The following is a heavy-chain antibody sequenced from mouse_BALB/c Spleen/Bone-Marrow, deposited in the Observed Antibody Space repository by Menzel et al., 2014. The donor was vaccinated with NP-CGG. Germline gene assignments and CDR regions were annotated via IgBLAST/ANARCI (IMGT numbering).Heavy chain of an antibody. D-gene: IGHD2-1*01. Sequence: VKLMESGPSLVQPSQSLSITCTVSGFSLTSYGVHWVRQSPGKGLEWLGVIWRGGGTDYNAAFMSRLSITKDNSKSQVFFKMNSLQADDTAIYYCAKRGNYGYFDYWGQGTTLTVSS. CDR3: AKRGNYGYFDY. CDR2: IWRGGGT. CDR1: GFSLTSYG. J-gene: IGHJ2*01. V-gene: IGHV2-5-1*01.